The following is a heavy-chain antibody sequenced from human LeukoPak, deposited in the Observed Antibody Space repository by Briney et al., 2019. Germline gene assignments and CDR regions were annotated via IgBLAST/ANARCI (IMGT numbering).Heavy chain of an antibody. J-gene: IGHJ4*02. D-gene: IGHD4-17*01. CDR3: ARGTTVTTPDY. V-gene: IGHV4-59*08. CDR1: GGSISSYC. Sequence: PSETLSLTCTVSGGSISSYCWSWIRQPPGKGLEWIGYIYYSGSTNYNPSLKSRVTISIDTSKNQFSLKLSSVTAAGTAVYYCARGTTVTTPDYWGQGTLVTVSS. CDR2: IYYSGST.